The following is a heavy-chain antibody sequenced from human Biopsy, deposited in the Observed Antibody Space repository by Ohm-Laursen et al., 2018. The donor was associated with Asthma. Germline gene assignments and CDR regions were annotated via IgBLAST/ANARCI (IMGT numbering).Heavy chain of an antibody. D-gene: IGHD1-26*01. J-gene: IGHJ6*02. CDR1: EFPFSSYA. CDR3: AKDKVGAANSYQYGMDV. Sequence: GSLRLSCTAPEFPFSSYAMNWVRQAPGKGLEWVSSISGNGDNTHYSDSVQGRFIISRDNSKNTLYLQMNSLRVEDTAIYFCAKDKVGAANSYQYGMDVWGQGTTVTVSS. CDR2: ISGNGDNT. V-gene: IGHV3-23*01.